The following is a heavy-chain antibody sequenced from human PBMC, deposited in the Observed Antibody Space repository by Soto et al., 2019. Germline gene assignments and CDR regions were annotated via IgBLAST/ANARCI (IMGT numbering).Heavy chain of an antibody. V-gene: IGHV1-18*01. CDR1: GYTFTSYG. Sequence: SVKVSCEASGYTFTSYGIIWGRQAPVQGLEWMGWISAYNGNTNYAQKLQGRVTMTTDTSTSTAYMELRSLRSDDTAVYYCARHYNDICYYFDYWGQGTLVTVSS. CDR2: ISAYNGNT. D-gene: IGHD3-9*01. J-gene: IGHJ4*02. CDR3: ARHYNDICYYFDY.